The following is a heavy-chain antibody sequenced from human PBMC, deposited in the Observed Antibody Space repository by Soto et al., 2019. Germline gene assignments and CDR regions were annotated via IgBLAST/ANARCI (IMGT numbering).Heavy chain of an antibody. J-gene: IGHJ6*01. Sequence: ASVKGSFKVSGYTLTELSMHWVRQAPGKGREWMGGFDPEDGETIYAQQFQGRATMTEETSTDTDYMELRSLRSDDTAVYYCAGEEGAARSYYYGMDD. CDR1: GYTLTELS. CDR3: AGEEGAARSYYYGMDD. V-gene: IGHV1-24*01. CDR2: FDPEDGET. D-gene: IGHD6-6*01.